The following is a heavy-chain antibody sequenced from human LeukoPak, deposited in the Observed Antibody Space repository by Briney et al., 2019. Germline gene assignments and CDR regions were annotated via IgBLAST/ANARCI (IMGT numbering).Heavy chain of an antibody. CDR2: ISGSGGGT. CDR1: GFTFSSYA. J-gene: IGHJ4*02. Sequence: GGSLRLSCAASGFTFSSYAVSWVRQAPGKGLEWVSAISGSGGGTYYADSVKGRFTISRDNSKNTLYLQMNSLSTEDTAVYYCARGKYSFDYWGQGTLVTVSS. V-gene: IGHV3-23*01. CDR3: ARGKYSFDY.